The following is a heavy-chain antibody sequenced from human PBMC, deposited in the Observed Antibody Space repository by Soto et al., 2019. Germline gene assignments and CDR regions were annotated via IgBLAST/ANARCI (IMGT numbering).Heavy chain of an antibody. CDR3: ARVRLYYDSSGYIPHYFDY. V-gene: IGHV1-24*01. J-gene: IGHJ4*02. D-gene: IGHD3-22*01. CDR2: FDPEDGET. CDR1: GYTLTELS. Sequence: ASVKVSCTVSGYTLTELSMHWVRLAPGKGLEWMGGFDPEDGETIYAQKFQGRVTINPDTSKNQFSLQLNSVTPEDTAVYYCARVRLYYDSSGYIPHYFDYWGQGTLVTVSS.